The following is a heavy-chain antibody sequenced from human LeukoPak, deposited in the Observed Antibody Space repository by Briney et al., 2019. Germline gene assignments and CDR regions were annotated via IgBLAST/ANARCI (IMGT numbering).Heavy chain of an antibody. CDR2: IYNSGGT. Sequence: PSETLSLTCTVSGGSISSNYWSWIRQPPGKGLEWIAYIYNSGGTNYNPSLKSRVTISVDTSKNQFSLKLSSLTAADTAMYYCASERLYAFDIWGQGTMVTVSS. V-gene: IGHV4-59*01. CDR3: ASERLYAFDI. J-gene: IGHJ3*02. CDR1: GGSISSNY.